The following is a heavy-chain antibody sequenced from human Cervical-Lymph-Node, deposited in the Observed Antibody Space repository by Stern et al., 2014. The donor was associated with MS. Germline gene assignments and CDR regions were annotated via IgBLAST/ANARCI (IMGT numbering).Heavy chain of an antibody. D-gene: IGHD4-11*01. J-gene: IGHJ6*02. CDR3: ARGYINYPYYYYGMDV. CDR1: GGSISSGSYY. V-gene: IGHV4-61*02. CDR2: IYTSGST. Sequence: QVQLQESGPGLVKPSQTLSLTCTVSGGSISSGSYYWSWIRQPAGKGLEWIGRIYTSGSTNYNPSLKSRVTISVDTSKNQFPLKLSSVTAADTAVYYCARGYINYPYYYYGMDVWGQGTTVTVSS.